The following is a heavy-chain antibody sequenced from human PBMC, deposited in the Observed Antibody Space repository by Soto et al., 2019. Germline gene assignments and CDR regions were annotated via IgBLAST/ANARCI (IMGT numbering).Heavy chain of an antibody. CDR2: INAGNGNT. V-gene: IGHV1-3*01. CDR1: GYTFTSYA. D-gene: IGHD6-19*01. J-gene: IGHJ4*02. CDR3: ARDHEVSSGWYHGF. Sequence: QVQLVQSGAEVKKPGASVKVSCKASGYTFTSYAMHWVRQAPGQRLEWMGWINAGNGNTKYSQKFQVRVTITRDTSASTSYMELSTLRSEDTAVYYCARDHEVSSGWYHGFWGQGTLVTVSS.